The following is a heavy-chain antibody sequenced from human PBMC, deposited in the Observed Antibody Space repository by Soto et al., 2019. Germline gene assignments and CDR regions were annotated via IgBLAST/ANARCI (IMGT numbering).Heavy chain of an antibody. CDR1: GFTFSSYW. CDR3: ARGDGDYYDGNGYLGRH. V-gene: IGHV3-74*01. J-gene: IGHJ4*02. CDR2: INSDGSRT. D-gene: IGHD3-22*01. Sequence: EVQLVESGGGIVQPGGSLRLSCAASGFTFSSYWMHWVRQAPGKGLVWVSRINSDGSRTSYADSAKGRFTISRDNAKKXXYLPMNSLRAEDTAVYYCARGDGDYYDGNGYLGRHWGQGTLVTVSS.